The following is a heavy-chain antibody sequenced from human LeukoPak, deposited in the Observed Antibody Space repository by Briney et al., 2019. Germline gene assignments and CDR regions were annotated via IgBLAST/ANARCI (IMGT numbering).Heavy chain of an antibody. CDR3: ARAFGVVSTDY. CDR2: INHSGST. V-gene: IGHV4-34*01. D-gene: IGHD3-3*01. CDR1: GGSLSGYY. J-gene: IGHJ4*02. Sequence: PSETLSLTCAVYGGSLSGYYWSWIRQPPGKGLEWIGEINHSGSTNYNPSLKSRVTISVDTSKNQFSLKLSSVTAADTAVYYCARAFGVVSTDYWGQGTLVTVSS.